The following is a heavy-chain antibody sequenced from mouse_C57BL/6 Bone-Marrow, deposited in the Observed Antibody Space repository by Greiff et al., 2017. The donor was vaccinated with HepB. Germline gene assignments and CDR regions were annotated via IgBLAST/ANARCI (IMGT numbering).Heavy chain of an antibody. CDR3: ARNLYGSRGWFAY. D-gene: IGHD1-1*01. CDR2: IYPGDGDT. Sequence: VKLVESGPELVKPGASVKISCKASGYAFSSSWMNWVKQRPGKGLEWIGRIYPGDGDTNYNGKFKGKATLTADKSSSTAYMQLSSLTSEDSAVYFCARNLYGSRGWFAYWGQGTLVTVSA. J-gene: IGHJ3*01. V-gene: IGHV1-82*01. CDR1: GYAFSSSW.